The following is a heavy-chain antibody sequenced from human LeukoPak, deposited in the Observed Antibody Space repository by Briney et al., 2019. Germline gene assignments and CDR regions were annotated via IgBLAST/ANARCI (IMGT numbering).Heavy chain of an antibody. CDR3: CLWFGYY. CDR2: IYPNGNT. J-gene: IGHJ4*02. V-gene: IGHV4-61*02. Sequence: SETLSLTCTVSGDSISSGGYYWSWIRRPAGKGLEWIGRIYPNGNTNYNPSLQSRVTMSVDTTKKQFSLKLGSVTAADTAAYYCCLWFGYYWGRGTLVTVSS. CDR1: GDSISSGGYY. D-gene: IGHD3-10*01.